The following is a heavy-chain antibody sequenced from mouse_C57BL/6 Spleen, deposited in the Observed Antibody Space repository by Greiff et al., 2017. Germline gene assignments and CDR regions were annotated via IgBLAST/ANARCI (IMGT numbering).Heavy chain of an antibody. CDR1: GFTFSSYA. Sequence: EVKLVESGGGLVKPGGSLKLSCAASGFTFSSYAMSWVRQTPEKRLEWVATISDGGSYTYYPDNVKGRFTISRDNAKNNLYLQMSHLKSEDTAMYYCAREGDEGAYWGQGTLVTVSA. V-gene: IGHV5-4*01. CDR2: ISDGGSYT. CDR3: AREGDEGAY. D-gene: IGHD3-3*01. J-gene: IGHJ3*01.